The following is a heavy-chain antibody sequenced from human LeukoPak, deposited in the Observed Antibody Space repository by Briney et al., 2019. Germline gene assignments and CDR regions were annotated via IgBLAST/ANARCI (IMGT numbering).Heavy chain of an antibody. D-gene: IGHD4-17*01. J-gene: IGHJ4*02. CDR1: GFTFSSYG. CDR2: IWYDGSSK. CDR3: AKTEGGTETPYYFDY. V-gene: IGHV3-33*06. Sequence: GGSLRLSXAASGFTFSSYGMHWVRQAPGKGLEWVAVIWYDGSSKYYADSVKGRFTISRDNSKNTLYLQMNSLRAEDTAVYYCAKTEGGTETPYYFDYWGQGTLVTVSS.